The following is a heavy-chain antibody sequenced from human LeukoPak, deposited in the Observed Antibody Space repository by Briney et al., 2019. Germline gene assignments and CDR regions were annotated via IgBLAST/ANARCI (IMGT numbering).Heavy chain of an antibody. D-gene: IGHD6-13*01. CDR2: ISSNGSTI. CDR1: GFTFSDYY. Sequence: GGSLRLSRAASGFTFSDYYMSWIRQAPGEGLEGVSYISSNGSTIYCADSVKGRFTISRDNAKNSLYLQMNSLRAEDTAVYYCAREGPAAGTTSVSLDYWGQGTLVTVSS. CDR3: AREGPAAGTTSVSLDY. V-gene: IGHV3-11*01. J-gene: IGHJ4*02.